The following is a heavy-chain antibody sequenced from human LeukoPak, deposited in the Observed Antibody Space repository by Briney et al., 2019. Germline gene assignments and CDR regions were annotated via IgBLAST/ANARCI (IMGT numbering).Heavy chain of an antibody. CDR2: IKQDGSGK. CDR1: GFTFSNYW. V-gene: IGHV3-7*01. J-gene: IGHJ4*02. Sequence: PGGSLRLSCAASGFTFSNYWMNWVRQAPGKGLEWVANIKQDGSGKYYVDSVKGRFTISRDNAKNSLYLQMNSLRAEDTAVYYCARDWNYHDSSGYFSYWGQGTLVTVSS. D-gene: IGHD3-22*01. CDR3: ARDWNYHDSSGYFSY.